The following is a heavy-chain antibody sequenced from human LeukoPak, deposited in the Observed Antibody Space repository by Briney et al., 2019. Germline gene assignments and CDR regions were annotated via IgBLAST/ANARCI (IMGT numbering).Heavy chain of an antibody. J-gene: IGHJ5*02. CDR1: GYSVTSYW. CDR2: IYPGDSDT. V-gene: IGHV5-51*01. Sequence: GESLKISCQGSGYSVTSYWIGWVRQMPGKGLEWMGIIYPGDSDTRYSPSFQGQVTISADKSISTAYLQWSSLKASDTAMYYCARYYYGSGRGANWFDPWGQGTLVTVSS. D-gene: IGHD3-10*01. CDR3: ARYYYGSGRGANWFDP.